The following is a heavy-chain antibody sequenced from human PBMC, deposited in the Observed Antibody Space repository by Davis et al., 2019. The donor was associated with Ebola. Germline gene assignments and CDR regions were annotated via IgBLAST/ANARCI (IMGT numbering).Heavy chain of an antibody. CDR2: ISSSGGNT. Sequence: GESLKISCAASGFSFSNYGMNWVRQVPGKGLEWVSSISSSGGNTYFVDSVKGRFTISRDNSKNSLYLQMTSLRAEDTAVYYCAKDLIMEGTFDPWGQGTLVTVSS. J-gene: IGHJ5*02. V-gene: IGHV3-23*01. D-gene: IGHD3-10*01. CDR1: GFSFSNYG. CDR3: AKDLIMEGTFDP.